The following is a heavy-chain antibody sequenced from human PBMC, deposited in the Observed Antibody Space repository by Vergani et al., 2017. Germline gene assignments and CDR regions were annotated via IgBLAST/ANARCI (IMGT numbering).Heavy chain of an antibody. Sequence: QVQLVESGGGLVKPGGSLRLSCAASRFTFSDYYLSWIRQAPGKGLEWVSYLSSSSSYTNYADSVKGRFTISRDNAKNSLYLQRNSLRAEDTAVYYCAREGIAAAGTINYWGQGTLVTVSS. V-gene: IGHV3-11*05. J-gene: IGHJ4*02. CDR3: AREGIAAAGTINY. CDR2: LSSSSSYT. D-gene: IGHD6-13*01. CDR1: RFTFSDYY.